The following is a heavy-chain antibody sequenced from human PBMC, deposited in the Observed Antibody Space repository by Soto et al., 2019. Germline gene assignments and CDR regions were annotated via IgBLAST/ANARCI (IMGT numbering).Heavy chain of an antibody. CDR3: AKSSHGYSYGYYFDY. Sequence: QVQLVESGGGVVQPGRSLRLSCAASGFTFSSYGMHWVRQAPGKGLEWVAVISYDGSNKYYADSVKGRFTISRDNSKNTMYLQMNSLRAEETAVYYCAKSSHGYSYGYYFDYWGQGTLGTVSS. D-gene: IGHD5-18*01. CDR1: GFTFSSYG. V-gene: IGHV3-30*18. CDR2: ISYDGSNK. J-gene: IGHJ4*02.